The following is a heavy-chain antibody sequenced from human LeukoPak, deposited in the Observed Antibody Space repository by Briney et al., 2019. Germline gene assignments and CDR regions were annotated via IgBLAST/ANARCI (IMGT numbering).Heavy chain of an antibody. Sequence: SVKVSCKXSGGTLSSYAISWVRQAPGQGLEWMGGIIPIFGTANYAQKFQGRVTITTDESTSTAYMELSSLRSEDTAVYYCARLRSMVRGSHPLDYWGQGTLVTVSS. V-gene: IGHV1-69*05. CDR3: ARLRSMVRGSHPLDY. J-gene: IGHJ4*02. CDR1: GGTLSSYA. D-gene: IGHD3-10*01. CDR2: IIPIFGTA.